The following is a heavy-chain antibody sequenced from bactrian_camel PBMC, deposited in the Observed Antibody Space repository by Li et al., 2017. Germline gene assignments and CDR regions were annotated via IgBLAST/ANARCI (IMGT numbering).Heavy chain of an antibody. V-gene: IGHV3-2*01. CDR1: GFTFSSYY. CDR3: ATGYKYWHPY. CDR2: IYSDGSNT. Sequence: HVQLVESGGGLVRPGGSLRLSCAASGFTFSSYYMSWVRQAPGKGLEWVSSIYSDGSNTDYADSVKGRFTISRDNAKNTVYMQMNSLKIEDSAVYYCATGYKYWHPYWGQGTQVTVS. J-gene: IGHJ4*01. D-gene: IGHD2*01.